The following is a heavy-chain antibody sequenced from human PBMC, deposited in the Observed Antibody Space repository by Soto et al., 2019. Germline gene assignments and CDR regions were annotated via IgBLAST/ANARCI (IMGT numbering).Heavy chain of an antibody. CDR2: INPNSGGT. CDR1: GYTFTGYY. D-gene: IGHD1-7*01. V-gene: IGHV1-2*04. Sequence: VASVKVSCKASGYTFTGYYMHWVRQAPGQGLEWMGWINPNSGGTNYAQKFQGWVTMTRDTSISTAYMELSRLRSDDTAVYYCARARITGTTDKTDCYYYGMDVWGQGTTVTVSS. J-gene: IGHJ6*02. CDR3: ARARITGTTDKTDCYYYGMDV.